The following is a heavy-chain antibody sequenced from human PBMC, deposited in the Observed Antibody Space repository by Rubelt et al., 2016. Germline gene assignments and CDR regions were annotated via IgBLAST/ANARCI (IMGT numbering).Heavy chain of an antibody. Sequence: QVQLQESGPGLVKPSETLSLTCTVSGGSISSSPYYWAWIRQPPGKGLEWIGSKYYSGRTFSNASLKSRVTISVDTSKNQFALKLSLVPAAATAVYYCARSGQRLVGGSFDYWGQGILVTVSS. CDR3: ARSGQRLVGGSFDY. J-gene: IGHJ4*02. D-gene: IGHD6-13*01. CDR2: KYYSGRT. CDR1: GGSISSSPYY. V-gene: IGHV4-39*01.